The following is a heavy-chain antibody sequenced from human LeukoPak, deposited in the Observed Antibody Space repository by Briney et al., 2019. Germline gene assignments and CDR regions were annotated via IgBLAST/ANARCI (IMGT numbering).Heavy chain of an antibody. CDR2: INPSGGST. CDR1: GYTFTGYY. V-gene: IGHV1-46*01. J-gene: IGHJ6*03. CDR3: ARGITMVRGVISHYYYYMDV. D-gene: IGHD3-10*01. Sequence: ASVKVSCKASGYTFTGYYMHWVRQAPGQGLEWMGIINPSGGSTSYAQKFQGRVTITADESTSTAYMELSRLRSEDTAVYYCARGITMVRGVISHYYYYMDVWGKGTTVTISS.